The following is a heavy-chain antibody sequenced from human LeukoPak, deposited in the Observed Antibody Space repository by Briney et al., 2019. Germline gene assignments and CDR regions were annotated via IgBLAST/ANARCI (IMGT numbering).Heavy chain of an antibody. D-gene: IGHD5-18*01. Sequence: ASVKVSCKASGYTFTSYGISWVRQAPGQGLEWMGWISAYNGNTNYAQKLQGRVTMTTDTSTSTAYMELRSLRSGDTAVYYCAREQLGYSYGSHFLMDVWGQGTTVTVSS. V-gene: IGHV1-18*01. CDR1: GYTFTSYG. CDR2: ISAYNGNT. J-gene: IGHJ6*02. CDR3: AREQLGYSYGSHFLMDV.